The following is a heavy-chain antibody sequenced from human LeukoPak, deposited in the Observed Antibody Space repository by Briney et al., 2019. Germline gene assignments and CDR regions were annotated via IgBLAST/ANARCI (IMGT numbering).Heavy chain of an antibody. V-gene: IGHV4-38-2*02. CDR3: ADYMDV. CDR2: IYYSGST. CDR1: GYSISSGYY. J-gene: IGHJ6*03. Sequence: SETLSLTCTVSGYSISSGYYWGWIRQPPGKGLEWIGTIYYSGSTYYNPSLKSRVTISVDTSKNQFSLKLSSVTAADTAVYYCADYMDVWGKGTTVTVSS.